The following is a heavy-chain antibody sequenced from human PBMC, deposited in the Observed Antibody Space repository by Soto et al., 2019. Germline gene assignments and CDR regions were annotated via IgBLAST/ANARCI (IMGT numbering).Heavy chain of an antibody. Sequence: TLSLTCTVSGGSISSVGYYWSWIRQHPGKGLELIGYIYYSGSTYYNPSLKSRVTISVDTSKNQFSLKLSSVTAADTAVYYCAKNRYSSSWYGNWFHXWGQATLVTVSX. J-gene: IGHJ5*02. CDR2: IYYSGST. CDR1: GGSISSVGYY. D-gene: IGHD6-13*01. CDR3: AKNRYSSSWYGNWFHX. V-gene: IGHV4-31*03.